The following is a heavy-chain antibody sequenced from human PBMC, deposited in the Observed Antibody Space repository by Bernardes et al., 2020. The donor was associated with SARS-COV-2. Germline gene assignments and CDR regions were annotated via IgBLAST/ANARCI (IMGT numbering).Heavy chain of an antibody. Sequence: GESLRLSCAASGFTFSSYDMHWVRQATGKGLEWVSAIGTAGDTYYPGSVKGRFTISRENAKNSLYLQMNSLRAGDTAVYYCARADYGGSFYYYYGMDVWGQGTTVTVSS. V-gene: IGHV3-13*01. CDR2: IGTAGDT. J-gene: IGHJ6*02. CDR1: GFTFSSYD. CDR3: ARADYGGSFYYYYGMDV. D-gene: IGHD2-15*01.